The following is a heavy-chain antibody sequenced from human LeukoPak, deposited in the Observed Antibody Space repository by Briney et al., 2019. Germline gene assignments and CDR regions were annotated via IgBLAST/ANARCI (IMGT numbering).Heavy chain of an antibody. J-gene: IGHJ6*03. D-gene: IGHD3-3*01. V-gene: IGHV4-59*01. CDR2: IYYSGST. Sequence: PSETLSLTCTVSGGSISSYYWSWVRQPPGKGLEWIGYIYYSGSTNYNPSLKSRVTISVDTSKNQFSLKLSSVTAADTAVYYCARRRFLSYYYMDVWGKGATVTVSS. CDR1: GGSISSYY. CDR3: ARRRFLSYYYMDV.